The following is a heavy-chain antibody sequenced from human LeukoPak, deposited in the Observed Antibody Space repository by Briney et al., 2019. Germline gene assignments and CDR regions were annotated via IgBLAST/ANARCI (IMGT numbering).Heavy chain of an antibody. CDR1: GFTFSSYW. CDR2: IKQDGSEK. D-gene: IGHD3-10*01. V-gene: IGHV3-7*04. Sequence: HPGGSLRLSCAASGFTFSSYWMSWVRQAPGKGLEWVANIKQDGSEKYYVDSVKGRFTISRDNAKNSLYLQMNSLRAEDTAVYYCARDSPLARGGYYYYYGMDVWGQGTTVTVSS. CDR3: ARDSPLARGGYYYYYGMDV. J-gene: IGHJ6*02.